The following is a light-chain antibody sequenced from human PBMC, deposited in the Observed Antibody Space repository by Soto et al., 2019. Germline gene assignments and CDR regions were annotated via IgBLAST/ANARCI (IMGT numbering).Light chain of an antibody. CDR3: QESYSTPYT. CDR2: AAS. V-gene: IGKV1-39*01. CDR1: QSISTY. J-gene: IGKJ2*01. Sequence: DIQMTQSPSSLSASLGDRVTITCRASQSISTYLNWYQQKPGKAPKLLIYAASSLQSGVPSRFSGSGSGTDFTLTISSLQPEDFATYFCQESYSTPYTCGLGTKVDIK.